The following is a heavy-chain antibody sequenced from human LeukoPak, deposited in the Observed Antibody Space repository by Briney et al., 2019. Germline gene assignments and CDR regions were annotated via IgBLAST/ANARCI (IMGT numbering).Heavy chain of an antibody. D-gene: IGHD6-6*01. V-gene: IGHV1-46*01. CDR2: ISPSGGST. J-gene: IGHJ6*03. Sequence: ASVKVSCKAFGYTFTRYYMHWVRQAPGQGPEWMGVISPSGGSTTYAQKFQGRVTMTEDTSTDTAYMELSSLRSEDTAVYYCATDRGRGHSSSSRDYYYYMDVWGKGTTVTVSS. CDR1: GYTFTRYY. CDR3: ATDRGRGHSSSSRDYYYYMDV.